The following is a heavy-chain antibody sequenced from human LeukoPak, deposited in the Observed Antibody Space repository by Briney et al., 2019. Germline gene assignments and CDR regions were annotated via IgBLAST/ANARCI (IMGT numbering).Heavy chain of an antibody. CDR1: GDSVSSNSAA. CDR3: TREGGGADAAFDY. V-gene: IGHV6-1*01. CDR2: TYYRSKWKN. D-gene: IGHD3-16*01. J-gene: IGHJ4*02. Sequence: HTLSLTCAISGDSVSSNSAAWNWIRQSPSRGLEGLGRTYYRSKWKNDYAVSVKSRITINPDTSKNPFSLRLNSVTPDDTAVYYCTREGGGADAAFDYWAREPWSPSPQ.